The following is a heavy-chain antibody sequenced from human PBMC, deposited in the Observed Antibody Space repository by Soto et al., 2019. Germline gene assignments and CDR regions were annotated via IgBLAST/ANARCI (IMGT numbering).Heavy chain of an antibody. CDR3: ASPTLGAFDI. V-gene: IGHV4-39*01. CDR1: GGSISSSNYY. Sequence: PSETLSLTCTVSGGSISSSNYYWGWIRQPPGKGLEWIGSIYYSGSTSYNSPLKSRVTISVDTSKNQFSLRLSSVTAADTAVYYCASPTLGAFDIWGQGTMVTVSS. CDR2: IYYSGST. D-gene: IGHD3-16*01. J-gene: IGHJ3*02.